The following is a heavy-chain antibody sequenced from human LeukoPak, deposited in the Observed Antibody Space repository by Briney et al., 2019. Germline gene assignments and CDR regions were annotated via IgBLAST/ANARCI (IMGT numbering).Heavy chain of an antibody. J-gene: IGHJ4*02. CDR3: ARVPYDYVWGSLTVDY. D-gene: IGHD3-16*01. Sequence: SETLSLTCTVSGGSISSGDYYWSWIRQPPGKGLEWIGCIYYSGSTYYNPSLKSRVTISVDTSKNQFSLKLSSVTAADTAVYYCARVPYDYVWGSLTVDYWGQGTLVTVSS. V-gene: IGHV4-30-4*01. CDR1: GGSISSGDYY. CDR2: IYYSGST.